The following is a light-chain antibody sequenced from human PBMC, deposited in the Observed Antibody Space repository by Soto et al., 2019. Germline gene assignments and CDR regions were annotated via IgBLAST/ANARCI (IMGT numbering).Light chain of an antibody. Sequence: IVLTQSPDTVSLSPGESATLSCGASQSIRSNYVAWYQQKPGQAPRLLIYGVLNRATGVPDRFSGSGSGTDFTLTISRLEPEDSALYHCQQYDDSPRTLGQGTKLEIK. CDR1: QSIRSNY. CDR2: GVL. CDR3: QQYDDSPRT. V-gene: IGKV3-20*01. J-gene: IGKJ2*01.